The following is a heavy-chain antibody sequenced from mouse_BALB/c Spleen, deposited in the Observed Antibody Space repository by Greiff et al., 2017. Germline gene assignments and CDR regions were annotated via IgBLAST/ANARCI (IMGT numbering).Heavy chain of an antibody. CDR3: ARDRGGSRYFDY. Sequence: EVQVVESGGGLVQLGGSRKLSCAASGFTFSDYGMAWVRQAPGKGPEWVAFISNLAYSIYYADTVTGRFTISRENAKNTLYLEMSSLRSEDTAMYYCARDRGGSRYFDYWGQGTTLPVSA. J-gene: IGHJ2*01. CDR2: ISNLAYSI. D-gene: IGHD1-1*01. CDR1: GFTFSDYG. V-gene: IGHV5-15*02.